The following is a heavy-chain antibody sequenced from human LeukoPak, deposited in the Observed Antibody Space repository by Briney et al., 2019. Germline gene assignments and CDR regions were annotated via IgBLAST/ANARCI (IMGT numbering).Heavy chain of an antibody. Sequence: SETLSLTCTVSGGSNSSSSYYWGWIRQPPGKGLEWIGSIYYSGSTYYNPSLKSRVTISVDTSKNQFSLKLSSVTAADTAVYYCARGGIPDYWGQGILVTVSS. CDR2: IYYSGST. J-gene: IGHJ4*02. V-gene: IGHV4-39*01. CDR3: ARGGIPDY. CDR1: GGSNSSSSYY. D-gene: IGHD2-21*01.